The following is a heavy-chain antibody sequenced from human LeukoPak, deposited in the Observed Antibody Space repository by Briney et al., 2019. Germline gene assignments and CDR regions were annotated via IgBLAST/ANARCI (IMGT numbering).Heavy chain of an antibody. Sequence: GGSLILSCAASGFTFSSYPMHWVRQAPGKGLECVSAISSDGVSTYYANSVRGRFTISRDNSKNTLYLQMGSLRVEDMALYYCARGSSAGGDPWGQGTLVTVSS. J-gene: IGHJ5*02. CDR2: ISSDGVST. CDR1: GFTFSSYP. CDR3: ARGSSAGGDP. V-gene: IGHV3-64*01. D-gene: IGHD3-10*01.